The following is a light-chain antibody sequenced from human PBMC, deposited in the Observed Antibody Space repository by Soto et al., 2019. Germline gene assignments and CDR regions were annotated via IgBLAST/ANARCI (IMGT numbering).Light chain of an antibody. CDR2: RIS. J-gene: IGKJ4*01. CDR3: QQHNAWPLT. Sequence: EIVMTQSPATLSVSPGETATLSCRASQSVNTNLAWYQQKAGQVPRLLIYRISTRATGIPARFSGSGSGTEFTLTINSLQSEDFAVYYCQQHNAWPLTFGGGTKVELK. CDR1: QSVNTN. V-gene: IGKV3-15*01.